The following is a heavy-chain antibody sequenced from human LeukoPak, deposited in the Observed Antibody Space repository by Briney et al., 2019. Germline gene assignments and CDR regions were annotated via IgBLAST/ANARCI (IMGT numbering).Heavy chain of an antibody. CDR3: ATSPMTGPYYFDY. Sequence: SVKASCKASGGTFSSYAISWVRQAPGQGLEWMGGIIPIFGTANYAQKFQGRVTITADESTSTAYMELSSLRSEDTAVYYCATSPMTGPYYFDYWGQGTLVTVSS. D-gene: IGHD3-9*01. CDR2: IIPIFGTA. V-gene: IGHV1-69*01. J-gene: IGHJ4*02. CDR1: GGTFSSYA.